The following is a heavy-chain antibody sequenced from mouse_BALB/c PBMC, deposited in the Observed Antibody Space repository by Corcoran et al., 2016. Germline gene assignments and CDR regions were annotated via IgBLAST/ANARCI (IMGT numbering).Heavy chain of an antibody. CDR2: INTYTGEP. Sequence: QIQLVQSGPELKKPGETVKISCKASGYTFTNYGMNWVKQAPGKGLKWMGWINTYTGEPTYADDFKGRFAFSLETSASTAYLQINNLKNEDTATYFCAREKTDYFDYWGQGTTLTVSS. CDR1: GYTFTNYG. CDR3: AREKTDYFDY. J-gene: IGHJ2*01. V-gene: IGHV9-3-1*01.